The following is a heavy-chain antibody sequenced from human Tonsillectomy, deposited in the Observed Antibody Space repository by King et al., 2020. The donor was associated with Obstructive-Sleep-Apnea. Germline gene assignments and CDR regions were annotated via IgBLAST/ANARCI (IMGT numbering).Heavy chain of an antibody. Sequence: VQLQESGPGLVKPSETLSLTCAVSGASIIGYHWSWIRQPPGKGLEWIGYIYYNGNYNYNPSLKSRVTMSVETSKNQFSLEVKSVTAADTAVYYCARDSSSYFHYWGQGALVTVSS. J-gene: IGHJ4*02. CDR1: GASIIGYH. CDR2: IYYNGNY. CDR3: ARDSSSYFHY. V-gene: IGHV4-59*01.